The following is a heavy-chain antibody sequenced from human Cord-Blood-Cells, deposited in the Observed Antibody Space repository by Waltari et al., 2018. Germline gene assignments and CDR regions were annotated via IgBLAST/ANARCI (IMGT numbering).Heavy chain of an antibody. CDR1: GFTFDDYA. CDR3: AKDMNGVDIVATIDY. D-gene: IGHD5-12*01. J-gene: IGHJ4*02. Sequence: EVQLVESGGGLVQPGRSLRLSCAASGFTFDDYAMHWVRQAPGKGLEWVSCISWNSGSIGYADSVKGRFTISRDNAKNSLYLQMNSLRAEDTALYYCAKDMNGVDIVATIDYWGQGTLVTVSS. CDR2: ISWNSGSI. V-gene: IGHV3-9*01.